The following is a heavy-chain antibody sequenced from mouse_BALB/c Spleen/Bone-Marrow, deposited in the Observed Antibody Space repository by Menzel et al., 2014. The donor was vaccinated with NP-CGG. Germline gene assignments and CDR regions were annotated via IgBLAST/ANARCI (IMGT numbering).Heavy chain of an antibody. CDR2: INPSNGGT. CDR1: GYTFTSYW. Sequence: VKLVESGAELVRPGVSVKLSCKASGYTFTSYWMHWIKQRPEQGLERIGGINPSNGGTNYNEKFKSKATLTVDKSSSTAYMQLSSLTSEDSAVYYCARSGDGYYVDYFDYWGQGTTLTVSS. CDR3: ARSGDGYYVDYFDY. J-gene: IGHJ2*01. D-gene: IGHD2-3*01. V-gene: IGHV1S81*02.